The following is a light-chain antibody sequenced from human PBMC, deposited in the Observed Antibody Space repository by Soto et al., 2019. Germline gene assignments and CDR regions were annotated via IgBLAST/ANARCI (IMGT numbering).Light chain of an antibody. Sequence: DIVMTQSPLSLPVTPGEPASISCRSSQSLLHKNGYNYLDWYLQKPGQSPQILIYLGSNRASGVPDRFSGSGSGTDFTLKISRVEAEDVGVYYCMQALQTPATFGQGTKLEIK. V-gene: IGKV2-28*01. CDR2: LGS. CDR1: QSLLHKNGYNY. J-gene: IGKJ2*01. CDR3: MQALQTPAT.